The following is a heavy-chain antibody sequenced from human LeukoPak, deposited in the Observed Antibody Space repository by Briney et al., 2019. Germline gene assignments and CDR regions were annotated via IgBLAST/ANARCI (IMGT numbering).Heavy chain of an antibody. Sequence: PGRSLRLSCAASGFTFSDYTMHWVRQAPGKGLEWVAVISYDGSQKYYADSVTGRFTISRDNSKNTVFLQMNSLRGEDTAVFFRARANSSSWHYFDDWGQGTLVTVSS. CDR3: ARANSSSWHYFDD. J-gene: IGHJ4*02. V-gene: IGHV3-30*04. D-gene: IGHD6-13*01. CDR2: ISYDGSQK. CDR1: GFTFSDYT.